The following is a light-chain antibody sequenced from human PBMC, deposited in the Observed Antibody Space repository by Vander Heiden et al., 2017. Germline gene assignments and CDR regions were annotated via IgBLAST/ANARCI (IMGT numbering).Light chain of an antibody. CDR2: DDS. Sequence: SYALTHPPPVSVAPGQTATITCGGNNIGSKRVHWYQQKPGQAPVLVVYDDSDRPSGIPERFSGSNSGNTATLTISRVEAGDEADYYGQVWDSSSDLWVFGGGTKLTVL. V-gene: IGLV3-21*02. CDR3: QVWDSSSDLWV. J-gene: IGLJ3*02. CDR1: NIGSKR.